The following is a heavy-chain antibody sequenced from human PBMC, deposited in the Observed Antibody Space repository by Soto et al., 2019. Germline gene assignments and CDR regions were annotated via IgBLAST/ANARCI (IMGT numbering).Heavy chain of an antibody. V-gene: IGHV1-18*01. Sequence: ASVKVSCKTSGYTFTSHGVNWVRQAPGQGLEWMGRISAYNGNTHYAQNVQGRVTLTTDTSTRTAYMELRSLRSDDTAVYYCALLGTRPQKFDYWGQGTLVTVSS. CDR2: ISAYNGNT. CDR1: GYTFTSHG. D-gene: IGHD3-10*01. CDR3: ALLGTRPQKFDY. J-gene: IGHJ4*02.